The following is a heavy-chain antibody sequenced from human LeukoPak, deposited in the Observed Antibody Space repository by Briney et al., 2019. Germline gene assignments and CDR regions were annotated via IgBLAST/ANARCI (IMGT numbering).Heavy chain of an antibody. J-gene: IGHJ4*02. CDR2: INTDGTVT. V-gene: IGHV3-74*01. D-gene: IGHD6-19*01. CDR1: GFTFSKYW. Sequence: GGSLRLSCAASGFTFSKYWMLWVRQAPGKGLESVSRINTDGTVTTCAGSVKGRFTVSRDNDDNTMFLQMNSVRDEDTAVYYCATKQWLAPPPDSWGQGTPVTVSS. CDR3: ATKQWLAPPPDS.